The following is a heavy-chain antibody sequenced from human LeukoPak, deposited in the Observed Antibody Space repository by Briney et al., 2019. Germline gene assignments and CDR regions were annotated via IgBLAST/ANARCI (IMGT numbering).Heavy chain of an antibody. V-gene: IGHV3-23*01. CDR3: AKRGVVIRVILVGFHKEAYYFDS. J-gene: IGHJ4*02. CDR1: GITLSHYG. CDR2: MSGSGGST. Sequence: GGSLRLSCVVSGITLSHYGMSWVRQAPGKGLEWVAGMSGSGGSTNYADSVKGRFTISRDNPKNTLYLQMNSLRAEDTAVYFCAKRGVVIRVILVGFHKEAYYFDSWGQGALVTVSS. D-gene: IGHD3-22*01.